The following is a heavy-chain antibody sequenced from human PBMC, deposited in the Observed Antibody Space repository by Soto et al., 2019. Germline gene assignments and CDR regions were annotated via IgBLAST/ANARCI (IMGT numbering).Heavy chain of an antibody. CDR3: ARHVVRGEIYYYYGMAV. CDR1: GYTFTTYG. CDR2: ISAYNGNT. J-gene: IGHJ6*02. D-gene: IGHD3-10*01. V-gene: IGHV1-18*01. Sequence: QVQLVQSGAEVKKPGASVKVSCKASGYTFTTYGISWVRQAPGQGLEWMGWISAYNGNTNYVQKLQGRVTMTTDTSTSTAYMELRSLTSDDTAVYYCARHVVRGEIYYYYGMAVWGQGTTVTVSS.